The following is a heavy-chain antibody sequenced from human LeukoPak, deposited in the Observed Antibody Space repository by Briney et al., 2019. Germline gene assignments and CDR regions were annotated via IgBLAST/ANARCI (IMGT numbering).Heavy chain of an antibody. CDR1: GFTFSSYF. Sequence: GGSLRLSCAASGFTFSSYFMNWVRQAPGKGLEWVSYISGSSETIYYADPVKGRFTISRDDAKNSLYLQMNSLRAEDTAVYYCARDRRGAYYFDYWGQGALVTVSS. D-gene: IGHD3-16*01. V-gene: IGHV3-48*04. CDR2: ISGSSETI. J-gene: IGHJ4*02. CDR3: ARDRRGAYYFDY.